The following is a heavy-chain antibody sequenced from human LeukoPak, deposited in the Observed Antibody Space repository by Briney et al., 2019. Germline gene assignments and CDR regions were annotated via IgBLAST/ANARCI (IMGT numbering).Heavy chain of an antibody. CDR2: IYTSGST. Sequence: KSSETLSLTCTVSGGSISSGSYYWSWIRQPAGKGLEWIGRIYTSGSTNYNPPLKSRVTISVDTSKNQFSLKLSSVTAADTAVYYCARGEYSSGWPHRSGYFDYWGQGTLVTVSS. D-gene: IGHD6-19*01. CDR1: GGSISSGSYY. J-gene: IGHJ4*02. CDR3: ARGEYSSGWPHRSGYFDY. V-gene: IGHV4-61*02.